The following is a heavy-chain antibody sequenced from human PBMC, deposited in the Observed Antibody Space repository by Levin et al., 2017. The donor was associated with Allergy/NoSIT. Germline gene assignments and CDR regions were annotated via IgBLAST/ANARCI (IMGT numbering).Heavy chain of an antibody. CDR2: ISGSGTTI. CDR1: GFTFSHYY. CDR3: ARDSPLRYCSSTSCYLDAFDI. D-gene: IGHD2-2*01. J-gene: IGHJ3*02. Sequence: GESLKISCAASGFTFSHYYMTWIRQAPGKGLEWISYISGSGTTIKYADSVKGRFTISRDNAKNSLYLQMSSLRVEDTAVYYCARDSPLRYCSSTSCYLDAFDIWGQGTMVTVSS. V-gene: IGHV3-11*01.